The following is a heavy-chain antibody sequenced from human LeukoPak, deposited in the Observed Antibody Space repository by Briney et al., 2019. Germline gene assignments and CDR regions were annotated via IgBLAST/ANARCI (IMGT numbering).Heavy chain of an antibody. Sequence: GGSLRLSCAASGFAFRKYYMSWIRQAPGKGLEWVGRIKSKTDGGTTDYAAPVKGRFTISRDDSKNTLYLQMNSLKTEDTAVYYCTTDPPIDDYGDYWGQGTLVTVSS. V-gene: IGHV3-15*01. CDR1: GFAFRKYY. D-gene: IGHD2/OR15-2a*01. J-gene: IGHJ4*02. CDR2: IKSKTDGGTT. CDR3: TTDPPIDDYGDY.